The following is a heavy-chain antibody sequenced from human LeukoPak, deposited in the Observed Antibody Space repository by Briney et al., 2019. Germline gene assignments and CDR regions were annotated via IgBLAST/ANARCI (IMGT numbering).Heavy chain of an antibody. CDR1: GGSFSGYY. V-gene: IGHV4-34*01. Sequence: PSETLSLTCAVYGGSFSGYYWSWIRQPPEKGLEWIGEINHSGSTNYNPSLKSRVTISVDTSKNQFSLKLSSVTAADTAVYYCARALSASPPGRYWGQGTLVTVSS. J-gene: IGHJ4*02. CDR2: INHSGST. CDR3: ARALSASPPGRY.